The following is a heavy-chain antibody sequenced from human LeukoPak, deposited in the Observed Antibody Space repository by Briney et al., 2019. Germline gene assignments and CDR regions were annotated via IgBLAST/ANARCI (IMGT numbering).Heavy chain of an antibody. V-gene: IGHV4-34*01. D-gene: IGHD3-3*01. CDR3: ARGGRLRFLEWPTRGWYGMDV. J-gene: IGHJ6*02. Sequence: SETLSLTCAVYGGSFSGYYWSWIRQPPGKGLEWIGEINHSGSTNYNPSLKSRVTISVDTSKNQVSLKLSSVTAADTALYSCARGGRLRFLEWPTRGWYGMDVWGQGTTVTVSS. CDR2: INHSGST. CDR1: GGSFSGYY.